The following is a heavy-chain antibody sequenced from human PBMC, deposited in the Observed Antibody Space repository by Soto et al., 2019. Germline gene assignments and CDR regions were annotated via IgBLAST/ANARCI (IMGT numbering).Heavy chain of an antibody. D-gene: IGHD2-2*01. CDR1: GGSISSYY. J-gene: IGHJ4*02. V-gene: IGHV4-59*01. CDR2: IYYSGST. Sequence: SETLSLTCTVSGGSISSYYWSWIRQPPGKGLERIGYIYYSGSTNYNPSLKSRVTISVDTSKNQFSLKLSSVTAADTAVYYCARGYCSSTSCYEFDYWGQGTLVTVSS. CDR3: ARGYCSSTSCYEFDY.